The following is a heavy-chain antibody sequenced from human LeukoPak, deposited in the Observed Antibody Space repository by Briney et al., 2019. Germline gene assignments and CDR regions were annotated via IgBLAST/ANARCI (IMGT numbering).Heavy chain of an antibody. V-gene: IGHV1-69*13. CDR3: AREVASGSYSF. CDR2: IIPISGTA. Sequence: ASVKVSCKASGGTFSSYAISWVRQAPGQGLEWMGGIIPISGTANYAQKFQGRVTITADESTSTAYMELSSLRSEDTAVYYCAREVASGSYSFGGQGTLVTVSS. D-gene: IGHD1-26*01. J-gene: IGHJ4*02. CDR1: GGTFSSYA.